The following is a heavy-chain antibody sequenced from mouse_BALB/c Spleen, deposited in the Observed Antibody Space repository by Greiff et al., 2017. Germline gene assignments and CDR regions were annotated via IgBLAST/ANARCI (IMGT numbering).Heavy chain of an antibody. V-gene: IGHV1-80*01. Sequence: QVQLQQSGAELVRPGSSVKISCKASGYAFSSYWMNWVKQRPGQGLEWIGQIYPGDGDTNYNGKFKGKATLTADKSSSTAYMQLSSLTSEDSAVYFCARTPLLYYAMDYWGQGTSVTVSS. CDR1: GYAFSSYW. CDR3: ARTPLLYYAMDY. J-gene: IGHJ4*01. CDR2: IYPGDGDT. D-gene: IGHD6-1*01.